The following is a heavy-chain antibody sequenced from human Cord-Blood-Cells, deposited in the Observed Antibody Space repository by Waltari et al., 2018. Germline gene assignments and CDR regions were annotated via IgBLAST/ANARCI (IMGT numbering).Heavy chain of an antibody. V-gene: IGHV1-18*04. Sequence: QVQLVQSGAEVKKPGASVKVSCKASGYTFTSYGISWVRQAPGQGLEWMGWISAYNGNTNYAQKLQGRVTMTTDKSTSTDYMELRSLRSDDTAVYYCARVRFRQWLAWYFDLWGRGTLVTVSS. CDR1: GYTFTSYG. D-gene: IGHD6-19*01. J-gene: IGHJ2*01. CDR2: ISAYNGNT. CDR3: ARVRFRQWLAWYFDL.